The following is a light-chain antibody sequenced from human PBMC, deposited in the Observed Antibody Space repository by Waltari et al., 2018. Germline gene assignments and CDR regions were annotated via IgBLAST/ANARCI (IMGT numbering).Light chain of an antibody. V-gene: IGLV2-14*03. CDR2: DVT. CDR3: ASYTTSNNRV. CDR1: ISDVTSFNY. Sequence: QSALTQPASVSGSPGQSITISCTATISDVTSFNYVSWYQRHSGKAPKLLIFDVTNRPSGTSNRFSGSKSGNTASLTISGLQAEDGADYFCASYTTSNNRVFGGGTRLTVL. J-gene: IGLJ3*02.